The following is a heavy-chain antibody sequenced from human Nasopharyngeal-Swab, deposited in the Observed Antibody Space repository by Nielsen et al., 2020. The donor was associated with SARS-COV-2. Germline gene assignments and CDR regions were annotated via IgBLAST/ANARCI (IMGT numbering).Heavy chain of an antibody. J-gene: IGHJ6*03. CDR3: ARGAYYYGSGSYYSPRYYYYYMDV. CDR2: IYSGGST. V-gene: IGHV3-53*04. Sequence: WIRQPPGKGLEWASVIYSGGSTYYADSVKGRFTISRHNSKNTLYLQMNSLRAEDTAVYYCARGAYYYGSGSYYSPRYYYYYMDVWGKGTTVTVSS. D-gene: IGHD3-10*01.